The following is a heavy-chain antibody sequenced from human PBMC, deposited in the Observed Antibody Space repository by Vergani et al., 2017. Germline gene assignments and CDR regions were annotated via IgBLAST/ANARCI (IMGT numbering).Heavy chain of an antibody. CDR1: GFTFGDYA. J-gene: IGHJ4*02. CDR2: IRSKADGGTT. D-gene: IGHD5-18*01. V-gene: IGHV3-49*03. Sequence: EVQLVESGGGLVQPGGSLRLSCTASGFTFGDYAMSWFRQAPGKGLEWVGFIRSKADGGTTEYAASVKGRFTISRDNAKNSLYLPMISLRAEDTAVCYCARLDSYGYLTYFDYWGQGTLVTVSS. CDR3: ARLDSYGYLTYFDY.